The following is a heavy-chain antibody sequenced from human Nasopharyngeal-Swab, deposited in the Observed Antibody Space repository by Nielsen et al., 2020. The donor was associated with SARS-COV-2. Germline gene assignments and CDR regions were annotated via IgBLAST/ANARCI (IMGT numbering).Heavy chain of an antibody. CDR1: GYTFTSYG. Sequence: ASVKVSCKASGYTFTSYGISWVRQALGQGLEWMGWISAYNGNTNYAQKLQGRVTMTTDTSTSTAYMELRSLRSDDTAVYYCARDDYGDYTGDYWGQGTLVTVSS. CDR2: ISAYNGNT. J-gene: IGHJ4*02. D-gene: IGHD4-17*01. CDR3: ARDDYGDYTGDY. V-gene: IGHV1-18*01.